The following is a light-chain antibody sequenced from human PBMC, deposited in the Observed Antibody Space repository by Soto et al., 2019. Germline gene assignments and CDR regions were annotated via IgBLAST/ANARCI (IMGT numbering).Light chain of an antibody. CDR2: EVS. J-gene: IGLJ2*01. V-gene: IGLV2-8*01. CDR3: SSYAGSNNLV. CDR1: SGDIGRYNY. Sequence: QSALTQPPSASGSPGQSVTISWTGTSGDIGRYNYVSWYQQHPGKAPKLMIYEVSKRPSGVPDRFSGSKSGNTASLTVSGLQAEDEAAYYCSSYAGSNNLVFGGGTKLTVL.